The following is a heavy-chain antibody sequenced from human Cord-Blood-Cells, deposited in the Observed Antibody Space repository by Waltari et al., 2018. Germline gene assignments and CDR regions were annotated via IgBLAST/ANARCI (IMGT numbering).Heavy chain of an antibody. V-gene: IGHV3-73*02. CDR1: GFTFSGSA. J-gene: IGHJ3*02. CDR3: TRHDGESIPFDI. CDR2: IRSKANSYAT. D-gene: IGHD3-10*01. Sequence: EVQLVESGGGLVQPGGSLKLPCAASGFTFSGSAMHWVRQASGKGLGWVGRIRSKANSYATAYAASVKGRFTISRDDSKNTAYLQMNSLKTEDTAVYYCTRHDGESIPFDIWGQGTMVTVSS.